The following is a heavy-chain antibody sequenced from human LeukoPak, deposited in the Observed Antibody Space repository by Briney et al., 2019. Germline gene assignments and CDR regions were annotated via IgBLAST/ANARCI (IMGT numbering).Heavy chain of an antibody. CDR1: GGSLSSGGYS. D-gene: IGHD6-6*01. Sequence: SETLSLTCAVSGGSLSSGGYSWSWIRQPPGKGLEWMGYIDHSGSTYYNPSLKSRLIISVDRSKNQFSLKLSSATAADTAVYYCASRRGLVYWGQGTLVTVSS. CDR2: IDHSGST. J-gene: IGHJ4*02. CDR3: ASRRGLVY. V-gene: IGHV4-30-2*01.